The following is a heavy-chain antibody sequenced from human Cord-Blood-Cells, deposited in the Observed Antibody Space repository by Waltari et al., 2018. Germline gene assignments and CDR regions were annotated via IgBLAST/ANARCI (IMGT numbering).Heavy chain of an antibody. J-gene: IGHJ6*03. CDR3: TTEGDSSSSYYYYYYMDV. CDR1: GFTFSNAW. V-gene: IGHV3-15*01. Sequence: EVQLVESGGGLVKPGGSLRLSCAASGFTFSNAWMSWVRQAPGKGLAWVGRIKSKTEGGTTDYAAPVKGRFTISRDDSKNTLYLQMNSLKTEDTAVYYCTTEGDSSSSYYYYYYMDVWGKGTTVTVSS. D-gene: IGHD6-6*01. CDR2: IKSKTEGGTT.